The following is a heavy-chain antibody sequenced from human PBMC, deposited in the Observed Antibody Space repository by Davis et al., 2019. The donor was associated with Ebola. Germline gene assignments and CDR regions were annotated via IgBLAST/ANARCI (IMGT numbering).Heavy chain of an antibody. CDR3: AKSPSGWYDY. CDR2: IRVGDGGT. CDR1: ALTFSDYY. D-gene: IGHD6-19*01. Sequence: GGSLRLSCAASALTFSDYYMSWVRQAPGNGLEWVSTIRVGDGGTFYADSVKGRFTISSDNSKNTVFLQMSSLRAEDTAVYYCAKSPSGWYDYWGQGTLVTVSS. V-gene: IGHV3-23*01. J-gene: IGHJ4*02.